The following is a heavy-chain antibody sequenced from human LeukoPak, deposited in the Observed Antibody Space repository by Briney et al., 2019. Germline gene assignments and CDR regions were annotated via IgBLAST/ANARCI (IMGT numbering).Heavy chain of an antibody. D-gene: IGHD6-13*01. CDR3: ARTPHYSSSCDY. CDR2: IYHSGST. V-gene: IGHV4-30-2*01. Sequence: SETLSLTCAVSGGSISSDGYSWSWIRQPPGKGLEWIGYIYHSGSTYYNPSLKSRVTISVDRSKNQFSLKLTSVTAADTAVYYCARTPHYSSSCDYWGQGTLVTVSS. CDR1: GGSISSDGYS. J-gene: IGHJ4*02.